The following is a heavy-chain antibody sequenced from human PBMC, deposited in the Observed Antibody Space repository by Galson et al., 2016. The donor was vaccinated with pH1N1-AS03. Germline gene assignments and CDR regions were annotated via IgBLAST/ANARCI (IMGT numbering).Heavy chain of an antibody. Sequence: SLRLSCAASGFSIRDHWMGWFRQAPSKGLEWVTEIKEDGSEKHDVDSVKGRFIIPRDNAKNSLYLQMNSLRADDTAVYYCGRVGRGGSPVGSWGQGTLVTVSS. D-gene: IGHD2-15*01. CDR3: GRVGRGGSPVGS. J-gene: IGHJ4*02. CDR1: GFSIRDHW. CDR2: IKEDGSEK. V-gene: IGHV3-7*03.